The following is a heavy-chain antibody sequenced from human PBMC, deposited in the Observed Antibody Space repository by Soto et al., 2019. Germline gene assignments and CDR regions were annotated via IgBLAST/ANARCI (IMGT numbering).Heavy chain of an antibody. CDR2: IIPIFGTA. CDR1: GGTFSSYA. V-gene: IGHV1-69*13. Sequence: GASVKVSCKASGGTFSSYAISWVRQAPGQGLEWMGGIIPIFGTANYAQKFQGRVTITADESTSTAYMELSSLRSEDTAVYYCARSSIAARHRYYYGMDVWGQGTTVTVSS. D-gene: IGHD6-6*01. J-gene: IGHJ6*02. CDR3: ARSSIAARHRYYYGMDV.